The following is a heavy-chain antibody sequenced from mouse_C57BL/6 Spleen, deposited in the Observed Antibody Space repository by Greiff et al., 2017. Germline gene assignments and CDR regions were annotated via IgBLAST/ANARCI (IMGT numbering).Heavy chain of an antibody. Sequence: LQQSGAELVRPGTSVKVSCKASGYAFTNYLIEWVKQRPGQGLEWIGVINPGSGGTNYNEKFKGKATLTADKSSSTAYMQLSSLTSEDSAVYFCARSPYYYVWYFDVWGTGTTVTVSS. V-gene: IGHV1-54*01. CDR3: ARSPYYYVWYFDV. D-gene: IGHD1-1*01. J-gene: IGHJ1*03. CDR2: INPGSGGT. CDR1: GYAFTNYL.